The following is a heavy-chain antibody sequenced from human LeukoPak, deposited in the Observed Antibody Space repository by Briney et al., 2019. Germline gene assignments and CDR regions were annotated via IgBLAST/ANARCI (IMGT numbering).Heavy chain of an antibody. J-gene: IGHJ5*02. CDR2: IYTSGST. CDR3: ARWVDSSGYYYVPWFDP. Sequence: SETLSLTCTVSGGSISSYYWSWIRQPPGKGLEWIGRIYTSGSTNYNPSLKSRVTMSVDTSKNQFSLKLSSVTAADTAVYYCARWVDSSGYYYVPWFDPWGQGTLVTVSS. D-gene: IGHD3-22*01. V-gene: IGHV4-4*07. CDR1: GGSISSYY.